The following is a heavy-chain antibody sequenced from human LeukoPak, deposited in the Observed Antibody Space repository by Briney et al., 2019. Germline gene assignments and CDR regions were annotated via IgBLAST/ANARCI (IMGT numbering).Heavy chain of an antibody. J-gene: IGHJ6*03. Sequence: SETLSLTCTVSGASLSSGSYYWSWVRQPAGKGLEWIGRIYPSGSTDYNPSLKSRVTISIDTSKNQFSLKLSSVTAADTAVYYCARLIGELWCGDYYYYYMDVWGKGTTVTISS. V-gene: IGHV4-61*02. CDR2: IYPSGST. D-gene: IGHD3-10*01. CDR3: ARLIGELWCGDYYYYYMDV. CDR1: GASLSSGSYY.